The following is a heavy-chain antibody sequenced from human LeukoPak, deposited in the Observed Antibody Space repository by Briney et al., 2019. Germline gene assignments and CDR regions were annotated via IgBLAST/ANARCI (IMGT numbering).Heavy chain of an antibody. CDR2: INHSGST. J-gene: IGHJ6*02. D-gene: IGHD3-10*01. CDR1: GFTFSSYS. V-gene: IGHV4-34*01. Sequence: PGGSLRLSCAASGFTFSSYSMNWVRQAPGKGLEWIGEINHSGSTNYNPSLKSRVTISVDTSKNQFSLKLSSVTAADTAVYYCARARGVVRGVRQYYYYGMDVWGQGTTVTVSS. CDR3: ARARGVVRGVRQYYYYGMDV.